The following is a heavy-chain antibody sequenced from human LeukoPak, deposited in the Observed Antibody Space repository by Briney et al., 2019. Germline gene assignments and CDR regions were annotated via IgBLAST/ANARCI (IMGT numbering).Heavy chain of an antibody. Sequence: ASVKVSCKVSGYTLTELSMHWVRQAPGKGLEWMGGFDPEDGETIYAQKFQGRVTMTEDTSTDTAYMELSSLRSEDTAVYYCATDIVVVPAAILRDCWGQGTLVTVSS. CDR1: GYTLTELS. CDR3: ATDIVVVPAAILRDC. V-gene: IGHV1-24*01. D-gene: IGHD2-2*02. J-gene: IGHJ4*02. CDR2: FDPEDGET.